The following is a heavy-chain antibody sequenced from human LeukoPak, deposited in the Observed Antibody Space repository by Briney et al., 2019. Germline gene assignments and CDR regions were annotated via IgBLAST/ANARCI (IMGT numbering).Heavy chain of an antibody. Sequence: PGGSLRLSCAASGFTFSSYSMNWVRQAPGKGLEWVSSISSSSSYIYYADSVKGRFTISRDNAKNSLYLQMNSLRAEDTAVYYCARATTPVRSLWFGELNFLDYWGQGTLVTVSS. J-gene: IGHJ4*02. CDR3: ARATTPVRSLWFGELNFLDY. CDR2: ISSSSSYI. CDR1: GFTFSSYS. D-gene: IGHD3-10*01. V-gene: IGHV3-21*01.